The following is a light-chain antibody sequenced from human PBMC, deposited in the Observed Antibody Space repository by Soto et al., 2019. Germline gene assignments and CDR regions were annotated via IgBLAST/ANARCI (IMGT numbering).Light chain of an antibody. CDR2: LEGSGSY. CDR1: SGHSSYI. V-gene: IGLV4-60*02. J-gene: IGLJ3*02. Sequence: QLVLTQSSSASASLGSSVKLTCTLSSGHSSYIIAWHQQQPGKAPRYLMKLEGSGSYNKVSGVPDRFSGSSSGADRYLTISNLQFEDEADYYCETWDSNTRVFGGGTELTVL. CDR3: ETWDSNTRV.